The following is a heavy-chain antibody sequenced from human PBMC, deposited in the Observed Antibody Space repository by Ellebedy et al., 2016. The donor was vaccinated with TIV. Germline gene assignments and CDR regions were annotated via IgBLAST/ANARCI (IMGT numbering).Heavy chain of an antibody. V-gene: IGHV4-61*01. CDR3: GSGDPTGY. CDR1: GASVRSATYY. J-gene: IGHJ4*02. D-gene: IGHD1-1*01. Sequence: SETLSLXXAVSGASVRSATYYWSWFRQPPGKGLEWIGYIHYSDSSNSNPSLKSRVTMSLDTSNNQFSLNLNSVTAADTAVYYCGSGDPTGYWGQGILVTVSS. CDR2: IHYSDSS.